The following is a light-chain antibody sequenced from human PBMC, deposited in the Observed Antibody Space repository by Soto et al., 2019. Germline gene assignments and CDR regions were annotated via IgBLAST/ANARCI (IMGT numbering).Light chain of an antibody. V-gene: IGLV2-14*01. CDR2: DVR. Sequence: QSALTQPASVSGSPGQSITISCTGTSSDVGGYNFVSWYQQHPGKAPKLMIYDVRNRPSGVSNRFSGSKSVNTASLTISELQAEDEADYSCSSYTSISTYVFGTGTKLTVL. CDR3: SSYTSISTYV. CDR1: SSDVGGYNF. J-gene: IGLJ1*01.